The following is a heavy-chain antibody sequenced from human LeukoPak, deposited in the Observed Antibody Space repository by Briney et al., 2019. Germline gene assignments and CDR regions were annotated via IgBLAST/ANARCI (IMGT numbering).Heavy chain of an antibody. CDR3: ARALFGEDY. V-gene: IGHV3-7*04. CDR1: GFTFSNYW. CDR2: INEDGSDK. J-gene: IGHJ4*02. Sequence: GGSLRLSCAASGFTFSNYWMSWVRQAPGKGLEWVTKINEDGSDKYYVDSVKGRFTISRDDAKNSLYLQMNSLRAEDTAVYYCARALFGEDYWGQGTLVTVSA. D-gene: IGHD2-21*01.